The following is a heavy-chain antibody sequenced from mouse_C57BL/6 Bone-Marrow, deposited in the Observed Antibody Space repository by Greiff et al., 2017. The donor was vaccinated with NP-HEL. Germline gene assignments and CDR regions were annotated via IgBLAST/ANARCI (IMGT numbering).Heavy chain of an antibody. V-gene: IGHV1-64*01. CDR1: GYTFTSYW. Sequence: QVQLQQPGAELVKPGASVKLSCKASGYTFTSYWMHWVKQRPGQGLEWIGMIHPNSGSTNYNEKFKSKATLTVDKSSSTAYMQLSSLTSEDSAVYYCAPVYYDRAWFAYWGQGTLVTVSA. CDR2: IHPNSGST. D-gene: IGHD2-4*01. J-gene: IGHJ3*01. CDR3: APVYYDRAWFAY.